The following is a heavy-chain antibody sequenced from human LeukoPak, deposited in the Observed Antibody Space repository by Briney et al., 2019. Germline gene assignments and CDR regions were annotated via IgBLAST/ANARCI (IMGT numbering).Heavy chain of an antibody. V-gene: IGHV1-8*01. CDR3: ARGSWGEIAGRKSFEF. CDR2: MNPNSGNT. CDR1: EYTFTSYD. J-gene: IGHJ4*02. D-gene: IGHD6-6*01. Sequence: ASVTVSCTAPEYTFTSYDINWVRQATGQGLEWMGWMNPNSGNTGYAQKFQGRVTMTRVTSISTAYMELNNLTSEDTAVYYCARGSWGEIAGRKSFEFWGQGSLVTVSS.